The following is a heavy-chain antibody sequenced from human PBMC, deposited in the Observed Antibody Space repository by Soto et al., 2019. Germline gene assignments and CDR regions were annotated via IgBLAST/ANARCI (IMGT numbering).Heavy chain of an antibody. CDR1: GGSVSDKTYY. V-gene: IGHV4-61*01. J-gene: IGHJ4*02. D-gene: IGHD4-17*01. Sequence: PSETLSLTCSASGGSVSDKTYYWSWIRQSPGKGLEWIGYIYYSGTTNYNPSLKSQVTVSVDTSKNQFSLRLDSVTAADTALYYCARTTAVPNTLRSRYYFDYWGQGTLVTVSS. CDR2: IYYSGTT. CDR3: ARTTAVPNTLRSRYYFDY.